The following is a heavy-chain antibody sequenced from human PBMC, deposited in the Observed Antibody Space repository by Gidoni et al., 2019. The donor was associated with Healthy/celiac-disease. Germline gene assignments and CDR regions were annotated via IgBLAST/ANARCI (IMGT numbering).Heavy chain of an antibody. CDR2: ISYDGSNK. J-gene: IGHJ4*02. V-gene: IGHV3-30-3*01. CDR1: GFTFSSYA. Sequence: QVQLVESGGGVVQPGRSLRLSCAASGFTFSSYAMLWVRQAPGKGLEWVAVISYDGSNKYYADSVKGRFTISRDNSKNTLYLQMNSLRAEDTAVYYCARDQIVGATSWSVDYWGQGTLVTVSS. CDR3: ARDQIVGATSWSVDY. D-gene: IGHD1-26*01.